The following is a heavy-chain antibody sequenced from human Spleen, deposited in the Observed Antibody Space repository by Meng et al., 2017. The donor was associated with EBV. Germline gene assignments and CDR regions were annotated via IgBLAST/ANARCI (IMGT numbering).Heavy chain of an antibody. CDR3: ARPFPSWQSPRLDPFGA. CDR2: VHYTGST. CDR1: GVSISSFYY. Sequence: LRLLESGPGQVKPSETLSLTCTVSGVSISSFYYWGWIRQPPGRGLEWIGSVHYTGSTYYSPSLKSRVTVSVDTSKNQFSLRLTSVTAADTAVYYCARPFPSWQSPRLDPFGAWGQGTLVTVSS. D-gene: IGHD6-19*01. V-gene: IGHV4-39*01. J-gene: IGHJ5*02.